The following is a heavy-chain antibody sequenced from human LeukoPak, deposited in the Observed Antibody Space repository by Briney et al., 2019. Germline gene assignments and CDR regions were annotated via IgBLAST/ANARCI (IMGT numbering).Heavy chain of an antibody. V-gene: IGHV3-30-3*01. Sequence: GGSLRLSCAASGFTFSSYAMHWVRQAPGKGLEWVAVISYDGSNKYYADSVKGRFTISRGNSKNTLYLQMNSLRAEDTAVYYCFAGSYGGNDYWGQGTLVTVSS. D-gene: IGHD4-23*01. CDR1: GFTFSSYA. CDR3: FAGSYGGNDY. J-gene: IGHJ4*02. CDR2: ISYDGSNK.